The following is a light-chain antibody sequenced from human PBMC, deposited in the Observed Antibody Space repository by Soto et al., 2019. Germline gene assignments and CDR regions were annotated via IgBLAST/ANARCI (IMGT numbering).Light chain of an antibody. CDR3: CSFTTSSTYV. CDR2: EVS. V-gene: IGLV2-18*02. J-gene: IGLJ1*01. Sequence: QSLLTQPPSVSGSPGQSVTISCTGTSSNVGGYNRVSWYQQPPDTAPKVMIYEVSNRPSGVPDRFSGSKSGNTASLTISGLQAEDEADYCCCSFTTSSTYVFGTGTKVTVL. CDR1: SSNVGGYNR.